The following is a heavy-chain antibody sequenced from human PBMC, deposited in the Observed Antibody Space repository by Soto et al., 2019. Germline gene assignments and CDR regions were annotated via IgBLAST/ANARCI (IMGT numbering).Heavy chain of an antibody. CDR3: AGLSAAIDY. CDR2: ISYDGSNK. Sequence: LRLSCAASGFTFSSYGMHWVRQAPGKGLEWVAVISYDGSNKYYADSVKGRFTISRDNSKNTLYLQMNSLRAEDTAVYYCAGLSAAIDYWGQGTLVTVSS. V-gene: IGHV3-30*03. J-gene: IGHJ4*02. D-gene: IGHD3-16*02. CDR1: GFTFSSYG.